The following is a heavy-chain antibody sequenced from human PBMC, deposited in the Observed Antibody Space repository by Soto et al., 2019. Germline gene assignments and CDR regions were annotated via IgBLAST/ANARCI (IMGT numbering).Heavy chain of an antibody. CDR3: ARDFDSFDS. D-gene: IGHD3-3*01. Sequence: QVHLQESGPGLVRPSETLSLTCTVSGGSFKSGSYSWSWIRQPPGKGLEWIGYVYHTGRTDYNPALKGRVSISMDTSKNQFSLDLDSVTPADAAVYFCARDFDSFDSWGQGTLVTVS. J-gene: IGHJ4*02. V-gene: IGHV4-61*01. CDR1: GGSFKSGSYS. CDR2: VYHTGRT.